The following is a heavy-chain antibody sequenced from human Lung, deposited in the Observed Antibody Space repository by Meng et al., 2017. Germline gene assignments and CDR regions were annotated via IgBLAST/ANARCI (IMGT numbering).Heavy chain of an antibody. CDR1: GGSISTSGYY. D-gene: IGHD6-19*01. CDR3: VRSSAWVRTGFDP. Sequence: LQESGPRLVKPSEALALPCSVCGGSISTSGYYWGWIRQPPGKGLEWIGSIGHSGFTYYTPSLKSRVAVSLDTSKSQFSLMLSSVTAADTAVYYCVRSSAWVRTGFDPWGQGTLVTVSS. J-gene: IGHJ5*02. CDR2: IGHSGFT. V-gene: IGHV4-39*01.